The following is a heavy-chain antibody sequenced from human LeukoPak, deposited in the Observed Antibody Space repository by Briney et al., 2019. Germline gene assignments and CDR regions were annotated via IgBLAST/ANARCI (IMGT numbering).Heavy chain of an antibody. CDR2: IYYSGST. CDR1: GGSISGYH. Sequence: PSETLSLTCTVSGGSISGYHWNWIRQPPGKGLEWIGDIYYSGSTNYNPSLKSRVTISLDTSKNQFSLNLNSVTAADTVVYYCARLRCSGGSCYDDYWGQGTLVTASS. D-gene: IGHD2-15*01. V-gene: IGHV4-59*08. J-gene: IGHJ4*02. CDR3: ARLRCSGGSCYDDY.